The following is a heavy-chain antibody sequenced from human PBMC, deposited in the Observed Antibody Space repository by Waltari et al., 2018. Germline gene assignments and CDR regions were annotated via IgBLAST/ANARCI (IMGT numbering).Heavy chain of an antibody. CDR2: IKQDGREI. Sequence: EVQLVESGGGLVQPGGSLRLSCAASGFTFSSYWMSWVRQAPGKVLEWVANIKQDGREIYYVDSGRDRFTISRYNAKNSLYLQMNSLRAEDTAVYYCARGGRWTLGYWGQGTLVTVSS. CDR3: ARGGRWTLGY. J-gene: IGHJ4*02. V-gene: IGHV3-7*03. CDR1: GFTFSSYW. D-gene: IGHD2-15*01.